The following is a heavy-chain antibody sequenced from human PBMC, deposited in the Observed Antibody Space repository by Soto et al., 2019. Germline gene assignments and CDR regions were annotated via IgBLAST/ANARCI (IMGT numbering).Heavy chain of an antibody. V-gene: IGHV4-59*01. CDR3: ARAVWEVDGYNRYYYYYMDV. J-gene: IGHJ6*03. CDR2: IYYSGST. D-gene: IGHD3-16*01. Sequence: PSETLSLTCTVSGGSISSYYWSWIRQPPGKGLEWIGYIYYSGSTNYNPSLKSRVTISVDTSKNQFSLKLSSVTAADTAVYYCARAVWEVDGYNRYYYYYMDVWGKGTTVTVSS. CDR1: GGSISSYY.